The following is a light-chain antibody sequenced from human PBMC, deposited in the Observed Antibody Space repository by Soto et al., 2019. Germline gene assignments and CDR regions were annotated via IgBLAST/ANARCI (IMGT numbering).Light chain of an antibody. CDR3: QQYTHYPWT. CDR1: QSVSSW. CDR2: KAS. V-gene: IGKV1-5*03. Sequence: DIKMTQSPSTLSASVGDRVTITCRASQSVSSWLAWYQQKPGKAPDLLIYKASSLEGGVPSRFSGSGSGTEFTLTISSLQPDDFATYYCQQYTHYPWTFGQGTKVEIK. J-gene: IGKJ1*01.